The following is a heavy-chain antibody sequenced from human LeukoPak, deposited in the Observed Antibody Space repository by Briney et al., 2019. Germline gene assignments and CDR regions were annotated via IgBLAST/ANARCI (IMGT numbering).Heavy chain of an antibody. V-gene: IGHV3-21*01. CDR1: GFTFSSYS. CDR3: ARGGYYDSSGYYD. J-gene: IGHJ4*02. CDR2: ISSSSSYI. Sequence: PGWSLRLSCAASGFTFSSYSMNWVRQAPGKGLEWVSSISSSSSYIYYADSVKGRFTISRDNAKNSLYLQMNSLRAEDTAVYYCARGGYYDSSGYYDWGQGTLVTVSS. D-gene: IGHD3-22*01.